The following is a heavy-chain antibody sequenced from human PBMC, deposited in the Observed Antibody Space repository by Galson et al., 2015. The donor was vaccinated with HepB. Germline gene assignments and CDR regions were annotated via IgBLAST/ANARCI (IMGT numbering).Heavy chain of an antibody. CDR2: IKSKIDGGTT. CDR3: TGRGTADY. Sequence: SLRLSCAGSGFSFSNVWMTWVRRAPGKGLEWVGRIKSKIDGGTTDYGAPVKGRFTISRDDAKRTMYLQMNSLKTEDTAVYYCTGRGTADYWGQGILVTVSS. CDR1: GFSFSNVW. D-gene: IGHD2-21*02. V-gene: IGHV3-15*01. J-gene: IGHJ4*02.